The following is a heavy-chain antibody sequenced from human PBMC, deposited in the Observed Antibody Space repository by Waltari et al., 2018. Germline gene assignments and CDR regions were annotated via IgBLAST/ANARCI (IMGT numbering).Heavy chain of an antibody. CDR3: ASTAGSSYGWSKENY. Sequence: QVQLQQWGAGLLKPSETLSLTCAVYGGSFSGYYWSWIRQPPGKGLEWIGEINHSGSTNYNPSRKSRVTISLDTAKNQFSLKLSSVTAADTAVYYCASTAGSSYGWSKENYWGQGTLVTVSS. J-gene: IGHJ4*02. V-gene: IGHV4-34*01. D-gene: IGHD5-18*01. CDR1: GGSFSGYY. CDR2: INHSGST.